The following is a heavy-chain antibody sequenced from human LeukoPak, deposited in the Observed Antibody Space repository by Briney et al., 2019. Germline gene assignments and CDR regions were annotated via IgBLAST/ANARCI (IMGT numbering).Heavy chain of an antibody. J-gene: IGHJ5*02. CDR2: IYSGGST. D-gene: IGHD4-23*01. V-gene: IGHV3-66*02. Sequence: PGGSLRLSCAASGFTFRSNYMSWVRQAPGKGLEGVSLIYSGGSTYYADSVKGRFTISRDNSKNTLYLQMNSLRAEDTAVYYCARLRWGDWFDAWGQGTLVTVS. CDR1: GFTFRSNY. CDR3: ARLRWGDWFDA.